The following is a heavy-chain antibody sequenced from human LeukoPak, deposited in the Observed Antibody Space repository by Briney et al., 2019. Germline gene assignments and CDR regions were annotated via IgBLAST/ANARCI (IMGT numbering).Heavy chain of an antibody. CDR1: GFTFSNSW. D-gene: IGHD2-8*02. V-gene: IGHV3-7*01. Sequence: AGGSLRLSCAASGFTFSNSWMTWVRQAPGRGLEWVANINQDGSKEYYLDSVKGRFTISRDNAKKSLYLQMNSLRVEDTAVYYCARDPGGFDPWGPGTLVTVSS. CDR2: INQDGSKE. J-gene: IGHJ5*02. CDR3: ARDPGGFDP.